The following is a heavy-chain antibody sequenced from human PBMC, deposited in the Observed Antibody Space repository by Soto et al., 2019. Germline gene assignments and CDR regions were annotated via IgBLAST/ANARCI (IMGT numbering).Heavy chain of an antibody. Sequence: PSETLSLTCTISGGSPSYYYWSWVRQPPGKGLEWIGNVADSGKSSYSPSLRSRLTISVDTSNTRLSLTLSSVTAADTAVYYCARDDRNDYIGNFRYSGQGTMLTVYS. V-gene: IGHV4-59*12. CDR1: GGSPSYYY. D-gene: IGHD4-4*01. CDR2: VADSGKS. J-gene: IGHJ4*01. CDR3: ARDDRNDYIGNFRY.